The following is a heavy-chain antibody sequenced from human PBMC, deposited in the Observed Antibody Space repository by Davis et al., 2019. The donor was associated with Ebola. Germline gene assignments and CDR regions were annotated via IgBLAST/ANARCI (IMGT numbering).Heavy chain of an antibody. V-gene: IGHV4-4*02. Sequence: MPSETLSLTCAVSGGSISSSNWWSWIRQPPGKGLEWIGEINHSGSTNYNPSLKSRVTISVDTSKNQFSLKLSSVTAADTAVYYCARLSYSSSPGVSDYWGQGTLVTVSS. CDR3: ARLSYSSSPGVSDY. J-gene: IGHJ4*02. CDR1: GGSISSSNW. D-gene: IGHD6-6*01. CDR2: INHSGST.